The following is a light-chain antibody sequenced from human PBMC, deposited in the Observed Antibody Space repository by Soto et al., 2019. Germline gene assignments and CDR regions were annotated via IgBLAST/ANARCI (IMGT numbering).Light chain of an antibody. Sequence: QSVLTQPPSVSGAPGQRVTISCTGSSCNIGAGYDVHWYQQLPGTAPKLLIYGNSNRPSGVPDRFSGSKSGTSASLAITGLQAEDEADYYCQSYASSLSANVVFGGGTKLTVL. CDR3: QSYASSLSANVV. J-gene: IGLJ2*01. CDR2: GNS. V-gene: IGLV1-40*01. CDR1: SCNIGAGYD.